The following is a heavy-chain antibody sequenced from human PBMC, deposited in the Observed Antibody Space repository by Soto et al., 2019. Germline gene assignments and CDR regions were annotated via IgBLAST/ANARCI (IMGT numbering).Heavy chain of an antibody. J-gene: IGHJ3*02. Sequence: XVSLRLSCAVSGFICSSYDMSWVRQAPGKGLEWVSTILVGGSTHYEDSVKGRFTISRDTSKNTVYLQMNSLTAGDTAVYYCAKATATGGGAFEIYGRGTLVTVSS. D-gene: IGHD2-8*02. CDR2: ILVGGST. CDR1: GFICSSYD. V-gene: IGHV3-23*01. CDR3: AKATATGGGAFEI.